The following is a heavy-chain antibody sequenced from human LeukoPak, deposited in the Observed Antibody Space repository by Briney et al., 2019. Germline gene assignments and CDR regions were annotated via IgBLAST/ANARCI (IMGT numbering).Heavy chain of an antibody. V-gene: IGHV1-8*01. CDR1: GYTFTNFD. Sequence: GASVKVSCKASGYTFTNFDINWVRQAPGQGLEWMEWMNPVSGNAGSTQKFQGRVTLTRDTSISTAYMELSSLTSDDTAFYYCARAPMGTAALYWGQGTLVTVSS. CDR3: ARAPMGTAALY. CDR2: MNPVSGNA. J-gene: IGHJ4*02. D-gene: IGHD2-2*01.